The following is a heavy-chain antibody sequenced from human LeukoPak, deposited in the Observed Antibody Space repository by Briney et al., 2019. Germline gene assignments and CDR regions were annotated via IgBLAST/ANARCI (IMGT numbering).Heavy chain of an antibody. Sequence: SETLSLTCTVSGGSINNYYWGWIGQRPGKGLEWIGYIHYSGITNYNPSLKGRDTISVDTSKNQFSLRLNSVTAADTAVYYCARRPPRGNYFDYWGQGTLVTVSA. D-gene: IGHD3-16*01. CDR2: IHYSGIT. J-gene: IGHJ4*02. V-gene: IGHV4-59*01. CDR1: GGSINNYY. CDR3: ARRPPRGNYFDY.